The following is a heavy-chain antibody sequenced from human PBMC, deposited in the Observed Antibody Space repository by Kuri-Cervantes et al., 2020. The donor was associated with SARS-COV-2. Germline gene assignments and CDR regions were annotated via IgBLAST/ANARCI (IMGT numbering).Heavy chain of an antibody. Sequence: GESLKISCTASGSTFSGYNMNWVRQAPGKGLEWVSSISSSSGYIYYTDSVMGRFTISRDNAKNSLYLQMNSLRAEDTAVYHCARERMTPLSKYPYYFDYWGQGTLVTVSS. CDR3: ARERMTPLSKYPYYFDY. J-gene: IGHJ4*02. V-gene: IGHV3-21*01. D-gene: IGHD2-2*02. CDR1: GSTFSGYN. CDR2: ISSSSGYI.